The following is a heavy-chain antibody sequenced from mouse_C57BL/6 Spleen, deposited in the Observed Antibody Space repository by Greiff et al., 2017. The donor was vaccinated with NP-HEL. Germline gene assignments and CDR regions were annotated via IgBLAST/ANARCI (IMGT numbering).Heavy chain of an antibody. V-gene: IGHV1-82*01. CDR1: GYAFSSSW. CDR3: ARRGNGNPFAY. J-gene: IGHJ3*01. Sequence: QVQLKESGPELVKPGASVKISCKASGYAFSSSWMNWVKQRPGKGLEWIGRIYPGDGDTNYNGKFKGKATLTADKSSSTAYMQLSSLTSEDSAVYFCARRGNGNPFAYWGQGTLVTVSA. CDR2: IYPGDGDT. D-gene: IGHD2-1*01.